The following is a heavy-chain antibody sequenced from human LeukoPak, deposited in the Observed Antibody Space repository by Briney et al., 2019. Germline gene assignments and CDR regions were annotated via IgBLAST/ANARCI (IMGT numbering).Heavy chain of an antibody. V-gene: IGHV3-23*01. Sequence: GGSLRLSCAAAGFTFSSYVMTWVRQAPGKGLEWVSSVSGMGTNTYYADSVKGRFTISRDNSKNTLYLQMNSLRAEDTAVYYCAKDKTYYYDSSGYRGADNWFDPWGQGTLVTVSS. D-gene: IGHD3-22*01. CDR1: GFTFSSYV. J-gene: IGHJ5*02. CDR2: VSGMGTNT. CDR3: AKDKTYYYDSSGYRGADNWFDP.